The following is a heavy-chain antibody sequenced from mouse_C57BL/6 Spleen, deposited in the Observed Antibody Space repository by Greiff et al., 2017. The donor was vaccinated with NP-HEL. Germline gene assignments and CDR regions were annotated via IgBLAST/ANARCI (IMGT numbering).Heavy chain of an antibody. V-gene: IGHV5-12*01. CDR3: ARRQLRLLSMDY. Sequence: DVQLVESGGGLVQPGGSLKLSCAASGFTFSDYYMYWVRQIPEKRLEWVAYISNGGGSTYYPDTVKGRFTISRDNAKNTPYLQMSRLKSEDTAMYYCARRQLRLLSMDYWGQGTSVTVSS. CDR2: ISNGGGST. J-gene: IGHJ4*01. CDR1: GFTFSDYY. D-gene: IGHD3-2*02.